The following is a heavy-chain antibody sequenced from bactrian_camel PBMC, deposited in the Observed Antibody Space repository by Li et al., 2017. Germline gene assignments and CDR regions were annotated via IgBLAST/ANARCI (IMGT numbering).Heavy chain of an antibody. Sequence: HVQLVESGGGLVQPGGSLRLSCTASRDDVIRDCITWFFQAPGKKREEVAIIDSDRSTKYKDSVTGRFTLSRDNAKNTLYLQINSLKTDDTAVYYCAAAWGSWYLESALSTYSYWGQGTQVTVS. V-gene: IGHV3S53*01. CDR1: RDDVIRDC. J-gene: IGHJ4*01. CDR3: AAAWGSWYLESALSTYSY. CDR2: IDSDRST. D-gene: IGHD6*01.